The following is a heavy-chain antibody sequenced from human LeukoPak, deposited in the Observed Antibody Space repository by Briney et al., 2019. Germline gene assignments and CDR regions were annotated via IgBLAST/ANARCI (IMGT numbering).Heavy chain of an antibody. CDR3: ARWGYSGSGSDNRWRVWFDS. V-gene: IGHV4-34*01. D-gene: IGHD3-10*01. Sequence: RSSETLSLTCAVYGGPFSGYYWSWIRQPPGKGLEWIAEINHSGSTNLNPSLKSRVTISVDTSKSQFSLKLSSVTAADTAVYYCARWGYSGSGSDNRWRVWFDSWGQGTLVTVSS. J-gene: IGHJ5*01. CDR2: INHSGST. CDR1: GGPFSGYY.